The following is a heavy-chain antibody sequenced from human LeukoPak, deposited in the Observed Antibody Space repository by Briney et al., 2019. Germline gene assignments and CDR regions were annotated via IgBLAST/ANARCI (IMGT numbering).Heavy chain of an antibody. D-gene: IGHD5-12*01. CDR1: GGTFSSYA. V-gene: IGHV1-69*13. CDR3: ASGGGYSGYDWFDY. CDR2: IIPIFGTA. Sequence: SVKVSCKASGGTFSSYAISWVRQAPGQGLEWMGGIIPIFGTANYAQKFQGRVTITADESTSTAYMELNSLRSEDTAVYYCASGGGYSGYDWFDYWGQGTLVTVSS. J-gene: IGHJ4*02.